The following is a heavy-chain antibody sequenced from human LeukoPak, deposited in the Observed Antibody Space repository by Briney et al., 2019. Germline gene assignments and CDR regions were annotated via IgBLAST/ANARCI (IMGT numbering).Heavy chain of an antibody. CDR2: IHHSGII. V-gene: IGHV4-34*01. J-gene: IGHJ4*02. D-gene: IGHD2-2*01. CDR3: ARGHSTSGFDY. CDR1: DGSFSGFY. Sequence: PSETLSLTCSAYDGSFSGFYCSWIRQVPGKGLEWLGEIHHSGIINYNPSLKSRLTLSEDTPNSQFSLKLTSVTAADTAVYFCARGHSTSGFDYWGRGTLVTVSS.